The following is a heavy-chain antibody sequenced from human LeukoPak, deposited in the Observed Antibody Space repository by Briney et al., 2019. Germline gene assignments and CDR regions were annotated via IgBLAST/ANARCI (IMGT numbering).Heavy chain of an antibody. J-gene: IGHJ4*02. CDR1: GFTFNRYA. D-gene: IGHD3-22*01. Sequence: GGSLRLSCAASGFTFNRYAMHWVRQAPGKGLEWVAFIWYDGSNKYYADSVKGRFTVSRDNSKNTLYLQMNSLRAEDTAVYYCAKDERGYYDSSGYFGAIDYWGQGSLVSVSS. CDR3: AKDERGYYDSSGYFGAIDY. CDR2: IWYDGSNK. V-gene: IGHV3-30*02.